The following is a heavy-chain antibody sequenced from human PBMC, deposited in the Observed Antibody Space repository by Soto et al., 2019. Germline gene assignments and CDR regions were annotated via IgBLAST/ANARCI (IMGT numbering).Heavy chain of an antibody. CDR2: INPSGGST. D-gene: IGHD1-1*01. CDR3: ARDTMPYNWNGNGAFDI. CDR1: GYTFTSYY. Sequence: ASVKVSCKASGYTFTSYYMHWVRQAPGQGLEWMGIINPSGGSTSYAQKFQGRVTMTRDTSTSTVYMELSSLRSEDTAVYYCARDTMPYNWNGNGAFDIWGQGTMVTVSS. V-gene: IGHV1-46*01. J-gene: IGHJ3*02.